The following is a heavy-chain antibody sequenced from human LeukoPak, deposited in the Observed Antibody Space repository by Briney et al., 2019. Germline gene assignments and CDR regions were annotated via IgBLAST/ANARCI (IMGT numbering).Heavy chain of an antibody. D-gene: IGHD5-24*01. J-gene: IGHJ4*02. Sequence: ASVKVSCKVSGGTFSSYAISWVRQAPGQGLEWMGGIIPIFGTANYAQKFQGRVTITTDESTSTAYMELSSLRSEDTAVYYCARGDGYNAMNYYFDYWGQGTLVTVSS. CDR1: GGTFSSYA. CDR2: IIPIFGTA. V-gene: IGHV1-69*05. CDR3: ARGDGYNAMNYYFDY.